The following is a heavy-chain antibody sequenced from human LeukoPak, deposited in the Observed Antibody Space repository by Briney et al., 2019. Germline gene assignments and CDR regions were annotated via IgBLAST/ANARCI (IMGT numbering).Heavy chain of an antibody. Sequence: SETLSLTCTVSGGSISSYYWSWIRQPPGKGLEWIGYIYYSGSTNYNPSLKSRVTISVDTPKNQFSLKLSSVTAADTAVYYCARVGGLNWNDGCYFDYWGQGTLVTVSS. CDR3: ARVGGLNWNDGCYFDY. D-gene: IGHD1-1*01. J-gene: IGHJ4*02. CDR2: IYYSGST. CDR1: GGSISSYY. V-gene: IGHV4-59*01.